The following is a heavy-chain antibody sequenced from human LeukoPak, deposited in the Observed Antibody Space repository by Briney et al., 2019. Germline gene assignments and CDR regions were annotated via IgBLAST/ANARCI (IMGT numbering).Heavy chain of an antibody. CDR1: GGSLSDYY. J-gene: IGHJ6*03. V-gene: IGHV4-34*01. CDR2: ISHRGRT. D-gene: IGHD3-10*01. Sequence: PSETLSLTCAVYGGSLSDYYWSWIRQSPGKGLEWIGEISHRGRTYYNLSLKSRVTISIDTSKNQFSLKLRSVTAADTAVYYCARGLREFGYYYYHMDVWDIGTTVTVSS. CDR3: ARGLREFGYYYYHMDV.